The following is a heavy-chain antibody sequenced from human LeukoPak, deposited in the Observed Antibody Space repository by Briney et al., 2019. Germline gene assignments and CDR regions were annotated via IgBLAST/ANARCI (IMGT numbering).Heavy chain of an antibody. CDR1: GGSISSYY. CDR3: ARTHDSSGTIDY. CDR2: IYYSGST. J-gene: IGHJ4*02. Sequence: SETLSLTCTVSGGSISSYYWSWIRQPPGKGLEWIGYIYYSGSTNCNPSLKSRVTISVDTSKNQFSLKLSSVTAADTAVYYCARTHDSSGTIDYWGQGTLVTVSS. D-gene: IGHD3-22*01. V-gene: IGHV4-59*01.